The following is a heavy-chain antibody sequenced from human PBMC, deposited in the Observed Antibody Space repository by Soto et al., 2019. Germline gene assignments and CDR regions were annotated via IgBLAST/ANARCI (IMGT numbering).Heavy chain of an antibody. CDR3: AKDLGNYYYDSSGYSSYGMDV. Sequence: GSLRLSCAASGFTFRSYAMNWVRQAPGKGLEWVSAISASGGTTYYADSVKGRFTISRDNSKNTLYLQMNSLRAEDTAVYYCAKDLGNYYYDSSGYSSYGMDVWGQGTTVTVS. J-gene: IGHJ6*02. V-gene: IGHV3-23*01. D-gene: IGHD3-22*01. CDR2: ISASGGTT. CDR1: GFTFRSYA.